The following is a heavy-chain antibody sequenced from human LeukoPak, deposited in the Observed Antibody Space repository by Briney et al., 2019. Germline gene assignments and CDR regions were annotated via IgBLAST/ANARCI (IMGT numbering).Heavy chain of an antibody. CDR3: ARVTPRVTTGED. V-gene: IGHV1-69*02. CDR1: GGTFSSYT. D-gene: IGHD4-17*01. CDR2: TIPILGIA. J-gene: IGHJ4*02. Sequence: SVKVSCKASGGTFSSYTISWVRQAPGQGLEWMGRTIPILGIANYAQKFQGRVTITADKSTSTAYMELSSLRSEDTAVYYCARVTPRVTTGEDWGQGTLVTVSS.